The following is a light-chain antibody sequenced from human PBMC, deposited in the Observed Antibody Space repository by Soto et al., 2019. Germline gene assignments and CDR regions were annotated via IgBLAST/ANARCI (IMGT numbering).Light chain of an antibody. Sequence: EIVMTQSPATLSVSPGERATLSCRASQSISTELAWYQQKPCQPPRLLIYSASTTGTSVPARCTGSGSGSHVTIAITALESEDFSVYYCQQCDNGPLTFGQGTRREI. CDR2: SAS. CDR3: QQCDNGPLT. J-gene: IGKJ2*01. CDR1: QSISTE. V-gene: IGKV3-15*01.